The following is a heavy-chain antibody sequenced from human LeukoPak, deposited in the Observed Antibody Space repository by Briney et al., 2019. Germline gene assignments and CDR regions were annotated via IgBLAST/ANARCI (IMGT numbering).Heavy chain of an antibody. Sequence: SETLSLTCTVSGGSISSYYWSWIRQPAGKGLEWIGRIYTSGSTNYNPSLKSRVTMSVDTSKNQFSLKLSSVTAADTAVYYCARGFPPAMVTGDYYYMDVWGKGTTVTISS. D-gene: IGHD5-18*01. J-gene: IGHJ6*03. CDR3: ARGFPPAMVTGDYYYMDV. CDR1: GGSISSYY. V-gene: IGHV4-4*07. CDR2: IYTSGST.